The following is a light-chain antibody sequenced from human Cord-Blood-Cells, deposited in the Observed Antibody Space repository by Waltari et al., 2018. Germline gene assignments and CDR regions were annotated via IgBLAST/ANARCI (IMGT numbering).Light chain of an antibody. V-gene: IGKV4-1*01. CDR2: WAS. CDR1: QTVLYSSNNKNY. Sequence: DIVMTQSPDSLAVSLGERATINCKSSQTVLYSSNNKNYLAWYQQKPGQPPKLLMYWASTRESGVPDRCSCSGSGTDFTLTISSLQAEDVAVYYCQQYYSTPLTFGQGTKVEIK. J-gene: IGKJ1*01. CDR3: QQYYSTPLT.